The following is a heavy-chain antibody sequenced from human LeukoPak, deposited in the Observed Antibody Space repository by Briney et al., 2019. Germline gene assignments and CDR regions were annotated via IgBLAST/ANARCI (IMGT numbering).Heavy chain of an antibody. Sequence: PGRSLRLSCAVSGFPLSEYGMHWVRQAPGKGLAWVAVRSYDGSNKYYADSVKGRFTISRDNSKNTLYLQMSSLRVEDTAVYYCARARGGNHRYPFDLWGQGTLVTVSS. CDR1: GFPLSEYG. CDR3: ARARGGNHRYPFDL. V-gene: IGHV3-30*03. D-gene: IGHD3-16*02. J-gene: IGHJ4*02. CDR2: RSYDGSNK.